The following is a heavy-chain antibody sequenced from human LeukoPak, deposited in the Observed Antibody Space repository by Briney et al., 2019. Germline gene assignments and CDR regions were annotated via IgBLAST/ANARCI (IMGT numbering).Heavy chain of an antibody. CDR3: AQTGYSSGWYPKLTTRYYYMDV. D-gene: IGHD6-19*01. V-gene: IGHV3-66*02. J-gene: IGHJ6*03. Sequence: GGSLRLSCAASGFTVSSNYMSWVRQAPGKGLEWVSVIYSGGSTYYADSVKGRFTISRDNSKNTLYLQMNSLRAEDTAVYYCAQTGYSSGWYPKLTTRYYYMDVWGKGTTVTVSS. CDR2: IYSGGST. CDR1: GFTVSSNY.